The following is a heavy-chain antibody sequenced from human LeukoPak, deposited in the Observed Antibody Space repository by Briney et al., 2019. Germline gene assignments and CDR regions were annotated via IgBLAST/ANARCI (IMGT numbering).Heavy chain of an antibody. CDR3: ARGSRGYFDY. D-gene: IGHD1-26*01. CDR2: IWYDGSNK. CDR1: GFTFSSYG. V-gene: IGHV3-33*01. Sequence: GGSLRLSCAASGFTFSSYGMHWVRQAPGKGLEWVAVIWYDGSNKYYADSVKGRFTISRDNSKNTLYLQMDSLRVEDTAVYYCARGSRGYFDYWGQGTLVTVSS. J-gene: IGHJ4*02.